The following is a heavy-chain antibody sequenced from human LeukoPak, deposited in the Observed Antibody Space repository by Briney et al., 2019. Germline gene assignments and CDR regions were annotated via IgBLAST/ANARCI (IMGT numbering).Heavy chain of an antibody. CDR3: ATDDYGSGINFDY. CDR1: GDSISGSSYY. D-gene: IGHD3-10*01. V-gene: IGHV4-39*07. Sequence: SETLSLTCTVSGDSISGSSYYWGWIRQPPGKGLEWIGSIYYSGSTDYNPSLKSRVTISGDTSRNQFSLKLSSVTAADTAVYYCATDDYGSGINFDYWGQGTLVTVSS. CDR2: IYYSGST. J-gene: IGHJ4*02.